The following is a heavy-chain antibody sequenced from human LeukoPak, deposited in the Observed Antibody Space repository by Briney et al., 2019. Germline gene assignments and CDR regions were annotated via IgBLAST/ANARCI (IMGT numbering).Heavy chain of an antibody. J-gene: IGHJ4*02. D-gene: IGHD6-13*01. V-gene: IGHV3-9*01. CDR2: ISWNSGSI. CDR1: GFTFDGYA. Sequence: PGRSLRLSCAASGFTFDGYAMHWVRQAPGKGLEWVSGISWNSGSIGYADSVKGRFTISRDNAKNSLYLQMNSLRAEDTALYYCAKGGSSSWPVGYWGQGTLVTVSS. CDR3: AKGGSSSWPVGY.